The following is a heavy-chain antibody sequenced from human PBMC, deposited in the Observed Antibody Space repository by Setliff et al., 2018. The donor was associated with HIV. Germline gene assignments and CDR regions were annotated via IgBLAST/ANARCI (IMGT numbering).Heavy chain of an antibody. V-gene: IGHV4-61*09. J-gene: IGHJ5*02. CDR1: GDSISSGSYY. D-gene: IGHD3-16*01. CDR3: ARRTFGSGRLDP. CDR2: IHTTGST. Sequence: LSLTCSVSGDSISSGSYYWSWIRLPAGKGLEWIEQIHTTGSTNYNPSLESRLTISIDTSKNQFSLKLNSVTATDTAVYYCARRTFGSGRLDPWGQGTLVTVSS.